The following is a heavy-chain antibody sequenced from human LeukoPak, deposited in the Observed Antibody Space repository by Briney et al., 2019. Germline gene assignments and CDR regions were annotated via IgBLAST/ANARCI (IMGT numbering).Heavy chain of an antibody. CDR1: GFTFGDYA. Sequence: GGSLRLSCTASGFTFGDYAMSWFHQAPGKGLEWVGFIRSKAYGGTTEYAASVKGRFTISRDDSKSIAYLQMNSLKTEDTAVYYCTRMRNYYDSSGYYSEGMDVWGQGTTVTVSS. D-gene: IGHD3-22*01. CDR3: TRMRNYYDSSGYYSEGMDV. J-gene: IGHJ6*02. CDR2: IRSKAYGGTT. V-gene: IGHV3-49*03.